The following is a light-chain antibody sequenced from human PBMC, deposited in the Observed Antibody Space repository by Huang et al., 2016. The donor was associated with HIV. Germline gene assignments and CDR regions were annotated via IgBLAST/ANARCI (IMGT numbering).Light chain of an antibody. J-gene: IGKJ1*01. V-gene: IGKV3-20*01. CDR2: GAS. CDR1: QRVSSSY. Sequence: EIVLTQSPGTLSVSPGERATLSCRASQRVSSSYLAWYQQKPGQAPRLLSYGASSRATDIPDRFSGSGSGTDFTLSISRLEPEDFAVYYCQQYGSSPAFGQGTKVEIK. CDR3: QQYGSSPA.